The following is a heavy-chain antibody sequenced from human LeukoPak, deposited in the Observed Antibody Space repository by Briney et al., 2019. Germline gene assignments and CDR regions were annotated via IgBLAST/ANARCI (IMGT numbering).Heavy chain of an antibody. CDR3: ARLYITMVRGEDYAFDI. D-gene: IGHD3-10*01. CDR1: GGSFSGYY. CDR2: INHSGST. V-gene: IGHV4-34*01. Sequence: SEALSLTCAVYGGSFSGYYWSWIRQPPGKGLEWIGEINHSGSTNYNPSLKSRVTISVDTSKNQFSLKLSSVTAADTAVYYCARLYITMVRGEDYAFDIWGQGTMVTVSS. J-gene: IGHJ3*02.